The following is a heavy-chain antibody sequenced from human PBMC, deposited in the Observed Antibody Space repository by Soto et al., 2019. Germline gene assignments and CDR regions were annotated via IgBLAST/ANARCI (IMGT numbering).Heavy chain of an antibody. CDR1: GGTFSSYA. CDR2: IIPIFGTA. J-gene: IGHJ3*02. Sequence: GASVKVSCKASGGTFSSYAISWVRQAPGQGLEWMGGIIPIFGTANYAQKFQGRVTMTTDTSTSTAYMELRSLRSDDTAVYYCARTESSGYWPHDAFDIWGQGTMVTVSS. CDR3: ARTESSGYWPHDAFDI. V-gene: IGHV1-69*05. D-gene: IGHD5-12*01.